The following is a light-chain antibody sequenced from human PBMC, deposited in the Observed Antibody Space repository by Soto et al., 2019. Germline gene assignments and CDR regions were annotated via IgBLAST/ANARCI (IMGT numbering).Light chain of an antibody. CDR1: QSLSSY. Sequence: DIQMTQFPSSLSASVGDRVTIPCRASQSLSSYLNWYQHKPGKAPKVLIYAASSLQRGVPSRFSGSGSGTDFTLTISSLQAEDFATYYCQQSYNTLITFGHGTRLEIK. V-gene: IGKV1-39*01. J-gene: IGKJ5*01. CDR3: QQSYNTLIT. CDR2: AAS.